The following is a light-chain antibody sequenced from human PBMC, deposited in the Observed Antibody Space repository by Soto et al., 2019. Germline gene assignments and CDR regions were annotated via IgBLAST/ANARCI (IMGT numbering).Light chain of an antibody. CDR1: QSVSSY. CDR2: DAS. V-gene: IGKV3-11*01. Sequence: EFMLKQSPATLSLSPGERATLSCRASQSVSSYLAWYQQKPGQAPRLLIYDASNRATGIPARFSGTGSGTDSTLTINNLEPEDFAVYYCQVRTNWSIAFGRGTRLENK. J-gene: IGKJ5*01. CDR3: QVRTNWSIA.